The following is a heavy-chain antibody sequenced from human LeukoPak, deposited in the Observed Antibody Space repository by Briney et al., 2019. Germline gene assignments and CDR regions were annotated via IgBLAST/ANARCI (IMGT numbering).Heavy chain of an antibody. D-gene: IGHD2-15*01. CDR1: GFTGSSNY. CDR3: ARDYSGG. CDR2: IYSGGST. V-gene: IGHV3-66*01. J-gene: IGHJ4*02. Sequence: PGGSLRLSCAASGFTGSSNYMRGVRQTPGKGLEWVSVIYSGGSTYYADAVKGRFNISRDNSKNTLYLQMNSLRAEVPAVYYCARDYSGGWGQGTLVTVSS.